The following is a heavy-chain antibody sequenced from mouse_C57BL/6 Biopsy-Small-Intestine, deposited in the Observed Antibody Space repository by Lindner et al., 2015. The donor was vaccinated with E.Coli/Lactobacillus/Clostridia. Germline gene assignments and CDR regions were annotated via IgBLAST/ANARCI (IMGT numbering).Heavy chain of an antibody. CDR3: ARGYDIWTHPPVY. CDR1: GYTFTTYG. V-gene: IGHV1-53*01. D-gene: IGHD1-2*01. CDR2: ISVYNGNT. Sequence: SVKVSCKTSGYTFTTYGISWVRQAPGQGLEWMGWISVYNGNTNYGQKLQGRVTITTDTSTRTAYMELRNLTSDDTAVYYCARGYDIWTHPPVYWGQGTLVTVSS. J-gene: IGHJ4*01.